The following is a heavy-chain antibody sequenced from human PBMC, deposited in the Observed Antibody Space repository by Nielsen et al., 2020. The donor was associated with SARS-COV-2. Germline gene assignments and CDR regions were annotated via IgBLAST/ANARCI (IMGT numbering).Heavy chain of an antibody. J-gene: IGHJ3*01. CDR2: VSASGGST. CDR1: GFTFTIYA. CDR3: AKDGVVRGDALDL. Sequence: GGSLRLSCAASGFTFTIYAMAWVRRAPGRGLQWVTGVSASGGSTYYTDSVKGRFSISRDNSKTTLFLQMHSLRVEDTALYYCAKDGVVRGDALDLWGQGTMVTVSS. V-gene: IGHV3-23*01. D-gene: IGHD3-10*01.